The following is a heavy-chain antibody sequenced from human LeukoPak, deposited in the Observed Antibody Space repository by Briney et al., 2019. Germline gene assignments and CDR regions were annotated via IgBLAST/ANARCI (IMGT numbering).Heavy chain of an antibody. V-gene: IGHV4-38-2*02. J-gene: IGHJ4*02. CDR1: GYSISSAYY. Sequence: SETLSLTCSVSGYSISSAYYWGWIRQPPGKGLEWIGTMYHSGSTNYNPSLKSRVTISVDTSKNQFPLKLSSVTAADTAVYFCARGFRGDNFDYWGQGTLVTVSS. D-gene: IGHD7-27*01. CDR2: MYHSGST. CDR3: ARGFRGDNFDY.